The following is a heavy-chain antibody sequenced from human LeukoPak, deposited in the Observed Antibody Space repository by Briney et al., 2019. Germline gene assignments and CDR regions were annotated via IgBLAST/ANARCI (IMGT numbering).Heavy chain of an antibody. J-gene: IGHJ3*02. Sequence: GGSLRLSCAASGFPFSSYSMDGVRQAPGNGVECVSSISRSSSYIYYADSVKGRFTISRDNAKNSLYLQMNSLRAEDTAVYYCARVGVWVGATADDAFDIWGQGTMVTVSS. CDR3: ARVGVWVGATADDAFDI. V-gene: IGHV3-21*01. CDR1: GFPFSSYS. CDR2: ISRSSSYI. D-gene: IGHD1-26*01.